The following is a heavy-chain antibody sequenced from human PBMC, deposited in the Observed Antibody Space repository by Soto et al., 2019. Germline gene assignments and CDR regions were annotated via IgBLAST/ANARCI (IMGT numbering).Heavy chain of an antibody. D-gene: IGHD2-2*02. Sequence: LRLSCAASGFTVSSNYMSWVRQAPGKGLEWVSVIYSGGSTYYADSVKGRFTISRDNSKNTLYLQMNSLRAEDTAVYYCARDSRSGVGYCSSTSCYRAGYYYGMDVWGQGTTVTVSS. V-gene: IGHV3-53*01. J-gene: IGHJ6*02. CDR3: ARDSRSGVGYCSSTSCYRAGYYYGMDV. CDR1: GFTVSSNY. CDR2: IYSGGST.